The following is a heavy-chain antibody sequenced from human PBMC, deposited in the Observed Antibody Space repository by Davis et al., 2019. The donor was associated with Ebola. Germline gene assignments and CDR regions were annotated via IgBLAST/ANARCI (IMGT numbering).Heavy chain of an antibody. Sequence: GESLKISCAASGFTFSNHAIHWVRQAPGKGLEWVGVVSHDERERFYADSVKGRFAISRDNSENVLYLQMDSLRPDDTAIYFCARALHDEVLDYWGQGTPVTVSS. CDR1: GFTFSNHA. J-gene: IGHJ4*02. CDR2: VSHDERER. D-gene: IGHD1-1*01. V-gene: IGHV3-30*09. CDR3: ARALHDEVLDY.